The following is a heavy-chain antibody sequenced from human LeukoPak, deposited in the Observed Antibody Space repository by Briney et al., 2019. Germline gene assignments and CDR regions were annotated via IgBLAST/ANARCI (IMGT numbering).Heavy chain of an antibody. CDR1: GYGLTNFW. V-gene: IGHV5-10-1*01. J-gene: IGHJ4*02. CDR3: VTDYGDYFDY. CDR2: IDPSDSYS. Sequence: GESLKISCKVSGYGLTNFWINWVRQLPGKGLEWMGRIDPSDSYSNYNPSFQGHVSLSADKSTTTAYLQWSSLKASDTAIYCCVTDYGDYFDYWGQGTLVIVSS. D-gene: IGHD4-17*01.